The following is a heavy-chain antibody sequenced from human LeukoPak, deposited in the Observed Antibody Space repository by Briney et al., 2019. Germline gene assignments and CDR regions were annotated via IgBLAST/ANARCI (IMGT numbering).Heavy chain of an antibody. V-gene: IGHV3-30*02. CDR2: IRYDGSNK. CDR1: GFTFSSYG. CDR3: AYNGYRSYYFDY. J-gene: IGHJ4*02. Sequence: GGSLRLSCAASGFTFSSYGMHCVRQAPGKGREWVAFIRYDGSNKYYADSVKGRFTISRDNSKNTLYLQMNSLRAEDTAVYYCAYNGYRSYYFDYWGQGTLVTVSS. D-gene: IGHD5-18*01.